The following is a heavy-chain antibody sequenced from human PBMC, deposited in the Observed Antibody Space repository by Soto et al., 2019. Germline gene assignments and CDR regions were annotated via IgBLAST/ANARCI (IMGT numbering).Heavy chain of an antibody. J-gene: IGHJ6*02. CDR2: IIPIFGTA. CDR3: ARVKRAIEVADFSPDV. Sequence: SVKVSCKASGGTFSSYAISWVRQAPGQGLEWMGGIIPIFGTANYAQKFQGRVTITADESTSTAYMERSSLRSEDTAVYYCARVKRAIEVADFSPDVWGQGTTVTVS. V-gene: IGHV1-69*13. D-gene: IGHD6-19*01. CDR1: GGTFSSYA.